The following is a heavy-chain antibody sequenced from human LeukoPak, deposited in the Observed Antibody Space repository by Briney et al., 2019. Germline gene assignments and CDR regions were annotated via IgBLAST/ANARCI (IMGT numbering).Heavy chain of an antibody. Sequence: PSETLSLTCTVSGGSISSGTYYWGWIRQPQGKGLVWIGSIYYSGSTYYTPSLKSRVTISVDTSRNQFSLKLSSVTAADTAMYYCARGTYTSSRFDPWGQGTLVTVSS. CDR1: GGSISSGTYY. D-gene: IGHD6-6*01. CDR2: IYYSGST. J-gene: IGHJ5*02. CDR3: ARGTYTSSRFDP. V-gene: IGHV4-39*01.